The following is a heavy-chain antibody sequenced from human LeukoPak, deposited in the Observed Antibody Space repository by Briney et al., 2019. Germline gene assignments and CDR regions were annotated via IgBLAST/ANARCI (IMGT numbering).Heavy chain of an antibody. Sequence: GGSLRLSCAASGFTVSSNYMSWVRQAPGKGLEWGSVIYSGGSTYYADSVKGRFTISRDNSKNTLYLQMNSLRAEDTAVYYCARGQLRYFDWLFSGMDVWGKGTTVTVSS. D-gene: IGHD3-9*01. CDR2: IYSGGST. CDR3: ARGQLRYFDWLFSGMDV. V-gene: IGHV3-53*01. CDR1: GFTVSSNY. J-gene: IGHJ6*04.